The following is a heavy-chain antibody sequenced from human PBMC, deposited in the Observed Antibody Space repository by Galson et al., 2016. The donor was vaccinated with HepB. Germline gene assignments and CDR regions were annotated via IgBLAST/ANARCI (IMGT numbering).Heavy chain of an antibody. D-gene: IGHD4-23*01. J-gene: IGHJ4*02. Sequence: SLRLSCAASGFTFSTYGTHWVRQAPGKGLEWVAVIWHDGSNKYYADSVKGRFTISRDSSTLYLQMNSLRAEDTAVYYCAGDRLASGNHLDYWGQGTLVTVSS. CDR2: IWHDGSNK. CDR3: AGDRLASGNHLDY. CDR1: GFTFSTYG. V-gene: IGHV3-33*01.